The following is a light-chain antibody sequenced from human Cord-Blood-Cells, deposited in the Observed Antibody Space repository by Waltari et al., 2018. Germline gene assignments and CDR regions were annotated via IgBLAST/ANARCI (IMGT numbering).Light chain of an antibody. V-gene: IGLV2-23*01. J-gene: IGLJ3*02. CDR3: CSYAGSSTWV. CDR2: EGS. CDR1: SSDVRSYNL. Sequence: QSALTQPASVSGSPGQSITISCTGTSSDVRSYNLVSWYQQHPGKAPKLMIYEGSKRPSGVSNRFSGSKSGNTASLTISGLKAEDEADYYCCSYAGSSTWVFGGGTKLTVL.